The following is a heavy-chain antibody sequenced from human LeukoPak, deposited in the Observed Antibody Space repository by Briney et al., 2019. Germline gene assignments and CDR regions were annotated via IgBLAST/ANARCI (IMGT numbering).Heavy chain of an antibody. CDR3: ARSHQRVGIEDY. V-gene: IGHV3-48*04. Sequence: GGSLRLSCAASGFTFNSFGMSWVSQAPGKGLEWLSYISSSGSTIYYADSVRGRFTISRDNAKNSLYLQINSLIADDTAVFYWARSHQRVGIEDYWGQGTLVTVSS. J-gene: IGHJ4*02. D-gene: IGHD1-26*01. CDR2: ISSSGSTI. CDR1: GFTFNSFG.